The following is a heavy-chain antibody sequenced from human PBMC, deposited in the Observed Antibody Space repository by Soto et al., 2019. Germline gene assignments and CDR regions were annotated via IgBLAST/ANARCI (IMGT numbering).Heavy chain of an antibody. J-gene: IGHJ6*02. D-gene: IGHD5-18*01. CDR2: ISAYHGNT. CDR3: ARDPGYRFGYTMDV. Sequence: QAQLVQSGAEVKKPGASVKVSCKASGYTFTSYGVTWVRQAPGQGLEWMGWISAYHGNTNYAQRLQGRVTITTDTSTSTAYMELRSLRSDDTAVYYCARDPGYRFGYTMDVWGQGTTVTVSS. CDR1: GYTFTSYG. V-gene: IGHV1-18*01.